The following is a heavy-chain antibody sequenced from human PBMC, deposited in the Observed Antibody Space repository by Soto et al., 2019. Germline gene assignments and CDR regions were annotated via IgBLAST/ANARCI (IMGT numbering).Heavy chain of an antibody. J-gene: IGHJ4*02. Sequence: ASVKVSCKASGGTFSSYAISWVRQAPGQGLEWMGGIIPIFGTANYAQKFQGRVTITADESTSTAYMELSSLRSEDTAVYYCARTYYDSSGSESLDYWGQGTLVTVSS. CDR2: IIPIFGTA. D-gene: IGHD3-22*01. CDR1: GGTFSSYA. V-gene: IGHV1-69*13. CDR3: ARTYYDSSGSESLDY.